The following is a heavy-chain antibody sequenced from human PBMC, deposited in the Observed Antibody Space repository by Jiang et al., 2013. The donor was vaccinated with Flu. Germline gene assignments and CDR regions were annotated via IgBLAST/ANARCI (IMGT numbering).Heavy chain of an antibody. CDR2: IDWDDDK. D-gene: IGHD3-16*01. J-gene: IGHJ5*02. CDR1: GFSLATSGMC. Sequence: KPTQTLTLTCTFSGFSLATSGMCVSWIRQPPGKALEWLARIDWDDDKYYSTSLKTRLTISKDTSKNQVVLTMTNMDPVDTATYYCARIKFMIHLPAGSDPWGQGTLVTVSS. CDR3: ARIKFMIHLPAGSDP. V-gene: IGHV2-70*11.